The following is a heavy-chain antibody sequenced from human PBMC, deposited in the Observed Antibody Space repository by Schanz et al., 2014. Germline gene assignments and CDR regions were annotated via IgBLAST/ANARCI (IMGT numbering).Heavy chain of an antibody. J-gene: IGHJ5*02. V-gene: IGHV3-30*04. Sequence: QVQLVESGGGVVQPGRSLKLSCAASGFTFNDYAMHWVRQAPGKGLEWVAVISYEGSKKYYPDSVQGRFTISRDNSKNTVYLQMNSLRAEDTAVYYCARGRARQLVHWFDPWGQGTLVTVSS. D-gene: IGHD6-13*01. CDR3: ARGRARQLVHWFDP. CDR1: GFTFNDYA. CDR2: ISYEGSKK.